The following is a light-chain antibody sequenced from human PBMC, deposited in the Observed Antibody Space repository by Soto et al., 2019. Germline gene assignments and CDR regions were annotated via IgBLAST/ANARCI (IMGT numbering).Light chain of an antibody. CDR1: SSDIGGYNY. Sequence: QSALTQPASVSGSPGQSITISCTGTSSDIGGYNYVSWYQQYPGKAPKLMIYEVSNRPSGVSNRFSGSKSGYTASLTISELQAEDEADYYCTSFTSSSTWVFGGGTKLTVL. CDR3: TSFTSSSTWV. J-gene: IGLJ3*02. CDR2: EVS. V-gene: IGLV2-14*01.